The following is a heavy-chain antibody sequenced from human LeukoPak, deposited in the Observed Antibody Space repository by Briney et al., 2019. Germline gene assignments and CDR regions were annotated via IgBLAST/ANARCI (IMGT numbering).Heavy chain of an antibody. D-gene: IGHD7-27*01. J-gene: IGHJ4*02. CDR1: GFSFSNYA. Sequence: GGSLRLSCAASGFSFSNYAMSWFRQAPGKGLEWVGFIRSKAYGGTTEYAASVKGRFTISRDDSKSIAYLQMNSLKTEDTAVYYCTSGEHWGHWGQGTLVTVSS. CDR2: IRSKAYGGTT. CDR3: TSGEHWGH. V-gene: IGHV3-49*03.